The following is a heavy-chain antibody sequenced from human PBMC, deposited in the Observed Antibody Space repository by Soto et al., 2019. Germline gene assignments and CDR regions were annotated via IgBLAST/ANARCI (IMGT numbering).Heavy chain of an antibody. CDR1: GGSISGYY. CDR2: IYYSGST. Sequence: PSETLSLTCTVSGGSISGYYWSWIRQPPGQGLEWIGYIYYSGSTYYNPSLKSRVTISVGTSKNQFSLKLGSVTAADTAVYYCARHWPYDYDSSVFYSSFDYWGQGTLVTVSS. CDR3: ARHWPYDYDSSVFYSSFDY. V-gene: IGHV4-59*08. J-gene: IGHJ4*02. D-gene: IGHD3-22*01.